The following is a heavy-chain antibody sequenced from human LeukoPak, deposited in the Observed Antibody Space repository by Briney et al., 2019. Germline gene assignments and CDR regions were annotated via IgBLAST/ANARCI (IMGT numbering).Heavy chain of an antibody. J-gene: IGHJ4*02. CDR3: AQWLSGY. CDR1: GFTFSSYA. V-gene: IGHV3-30*04. CDR2: ISYDGSNK. Sequence: PGGSLRLSCAASGFTFSSYAMHWVRQAPGKGLEWVAVISYDGSNKYYADSVKGRFTISRDNSKNTLYLQMNSLRAEDTAVYYCAQWLSGYWGQGTLVTVSS. D-gene: IGHD3-22*01.